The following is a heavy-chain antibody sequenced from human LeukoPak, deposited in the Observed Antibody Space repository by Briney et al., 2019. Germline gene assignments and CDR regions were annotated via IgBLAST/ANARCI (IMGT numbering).Heavy chain of an antibody. CDR2: ISYDGSNK. CDR1: GFTFSSYA. J-gene: IGHJ4*02. Sequence: PGRSLRLSCAASGFTFSSYAMHWVRQAPGKGLEWVAVISYDGSNKYYADSVKGRFTISRDNSKNTLYLQMNSPRAEDTAVYYCARDRDSSGLNWGQGTLVTVSS. D-gene: IGHD6-19*01. V-gene: IGHV3-30*04. CDR3: ARDRDSSGLN.